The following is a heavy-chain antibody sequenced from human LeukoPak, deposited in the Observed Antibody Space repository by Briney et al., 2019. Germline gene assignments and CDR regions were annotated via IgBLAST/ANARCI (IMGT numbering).Heavy chain of an antibody. V-gene: IGHV5-51*01. Sequence: GEAPKISCKGSGYSFNNFWIGRVRQMAGKGPEGMGIIYPGDSNTRYSPSFRGQVTISADRSLSTAYVQWSSLKASDTAIYYCTIISDGCCDYWGQGTLVTLSS. CDR1: GYSFNNFW. CDR2: IYPGDSNT. J-gene: IGHJ4*02. CDR3: TIISDGCCDY. D-gene: IGHD3-10*01.